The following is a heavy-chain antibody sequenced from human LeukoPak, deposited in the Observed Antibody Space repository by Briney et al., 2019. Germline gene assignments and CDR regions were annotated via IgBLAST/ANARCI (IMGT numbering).Heavy chain of an antibody. V-gene: IGHV3-7*04. CDR2: IDQYGRAK. CDR3: ARADSYGSILDY. CDR1: GFTFSNYW. Sequence: GGSLRLSCAASGFTFSNYWMSWVRQAPGKGLEWVASIDQYGRAKYYVDSVRGRFTFSRDNTKNSLHLQMNSLRAEDTAVYYCARADSYGSILDYWGQGTRVIYSS. D-gene: IGHD5-18*01. J-gene: IGHJ4*02.